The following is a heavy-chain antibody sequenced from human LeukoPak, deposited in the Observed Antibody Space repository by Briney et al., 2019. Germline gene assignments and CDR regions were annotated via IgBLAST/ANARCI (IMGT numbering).Heavy chain of an antibody. CDR2: ISGGDATT. V-gene: IGHV3-23*01. J-gene: IGHJ4*02. CDR3: AKDLGRLGEGATMDY. D-gene: IGHD1-26*01. Sequence: GGSLRLSCLASGFNLNNFAMSWVRQAPGKGLEWVSAISGGDATTYYADSVKGRFTISGDNSRNTLYLQMNSLRAEDTAIYYCAKDLGRLGEGATMDYWGQGTLFTVSS. CDR1: GFNLNNFA.